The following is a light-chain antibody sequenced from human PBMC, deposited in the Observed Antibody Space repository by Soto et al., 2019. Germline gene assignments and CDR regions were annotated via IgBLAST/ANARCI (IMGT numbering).Light chain of an antibody. CDR3: QQYNNWLSWT. J-gene: IGKJ1*01. Sequence: EIVLTQSPATLSVFSSERATLSCRVIQSVSSNLAWYQQKPGQAPRLLIYGASTRATGIPARFSGSGSGTEFTLTISSLQSEDFAVYYCQQYNNWLSWTFGQGTKVDIK. CDR2: GAS. V-gene: IGKV3-15*01. CDR1: QSVSSN.